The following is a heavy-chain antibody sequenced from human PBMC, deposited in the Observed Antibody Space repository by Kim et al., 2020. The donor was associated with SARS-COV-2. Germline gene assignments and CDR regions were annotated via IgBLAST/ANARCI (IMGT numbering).Heavy chain of an antibody. J-gene: IGHJ4*02. CDR1: GGSVRSTSYY. CDR3: ATPWLRDSSFYYGYDY. D-gene: IGHD4-17*01. CDR2: IYYNGKT. V-gene: IGHV4-39*01. Sequence: SETLSLTCNVSGGSVRSTSYYWGWIRQPPGKGLEWIASIYYNGKTPYNPSLKSRVTISVDTSKNQFSLNLSSMSATDTAIYYCATPWLRDSSFYYGYDYWGQGTLVRVSS.